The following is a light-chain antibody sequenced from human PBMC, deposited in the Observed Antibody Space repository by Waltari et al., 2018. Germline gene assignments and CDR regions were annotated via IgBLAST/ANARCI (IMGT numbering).Light chain of an antibody. V-gene: IGKV1-5*03. CDR1: QSISSW. J-gene: IGKJ2*01. Sequence: DIQMTQSPSTLSASVGDRVTITCWASQSISSWLAWYQQKPGKAPKLLIYQASSLESGVPSSFSGSGSGTEFTITISSLQPDDFAPYYCQQYNSYMYTFGQGTKLEIK. CDR3: QQYNSYMYT. CDR2: QAS.